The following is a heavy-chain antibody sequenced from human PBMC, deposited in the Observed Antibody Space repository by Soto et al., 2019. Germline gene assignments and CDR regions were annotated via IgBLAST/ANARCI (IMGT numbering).Heavy chain of an antibody. J-gene: IGHJ4*02. Sequence: GESLKISCAASGFTFSNAWMNWVRQAPGKGLEWVGRIKSKTDGGTTDYAAPVKGRFTISRDDSKNTLYLQMNSLKTEDTAVYYCTTSPYSSSWGYFDYWGQGTLVTVSS. D-gene: IGHD6-13*01. CDR2: IKSKTDGGTT. V-gene: IGHV3-15*07. CDR1: GFTFSNAW. CDR3: TTSPYSSSWGYFDY.